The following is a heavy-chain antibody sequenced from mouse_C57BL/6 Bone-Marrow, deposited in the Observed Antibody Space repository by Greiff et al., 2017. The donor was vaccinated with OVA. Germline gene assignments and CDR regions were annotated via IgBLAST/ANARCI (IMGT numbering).Heavy chain of an antibody. CDR3: ARSGALYYPNY. CDR1: GYTFTSYW. D-gene: IGHD2-1*01. Sequence: QIQLQQPGAELVRPGSSVKLSCKASGYTFTSYWMHWVKQRPIQGLEWIGNIDPSDSETHYNQKFKDKATLTVDKSSSTAYMQLSSLTSEDSAVYYCARSGALYYPNYWGQGTTLTVSS. J-gene: IGHJ2*01. V-gene: IGHV1-52*01. CDR2: IDPSDSET.